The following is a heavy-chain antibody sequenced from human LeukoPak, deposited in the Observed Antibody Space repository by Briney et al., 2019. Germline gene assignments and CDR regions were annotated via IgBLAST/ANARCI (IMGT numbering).Heavy chain of an antibody. V-gene: IGHV3-30-3*01. CDR3: AREERATIKRAAAEFYY. Sequence: GGSLRLSCAAYGFTFSSYAMHWVRQAPGKGLEWVAVISYDGSNKYYADSVKGRFTIARDNSKNTLYLQMNSLRAEDTAVYYCAREERATIKRAAAEFYYWGQGTLVTVSS. D-gene: IGHD5-24*01. J-gene: IGHJ4*02. CDR1: GFTFSSYA. CDR2: ISYDGSNK.